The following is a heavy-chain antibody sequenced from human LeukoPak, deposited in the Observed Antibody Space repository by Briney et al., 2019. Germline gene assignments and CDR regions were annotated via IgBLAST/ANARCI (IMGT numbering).Heavy chain of an antibody. Sequence: PGGSLRLSCAASGFTFSSYSMNWVRQAPGKGLEWVSSISSSSTYIHYADSVKGRFTISRDNANNSLYLQMNSLRAEDMAVYYCATYGSGSYYYFDYWGQGTLLTVSS. CDR1: GFTFSSYS. D-gene: IGHD3-10*01. CDR2: ISSSSTYI. J-gene: IGHJ4*02. CDR3: ATYGSGSYYYFDY. V-gene: IGHV3-21*01.